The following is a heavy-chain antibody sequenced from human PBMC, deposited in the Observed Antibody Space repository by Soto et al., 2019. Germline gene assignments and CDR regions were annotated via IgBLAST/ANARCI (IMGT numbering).Heavy chain of an antibody. Sequence: EVQLVESGGGLVQPGGSLRLSCAASGFTFSSYSMNWVRQAPGKGLEWVSYISSSSSTIYYADSVKGRFSITRDNAKNSPYQQMNSLRAEDTAVYYCARDGLTTGTDPDYWGQGTLVTVSS. CDR2: ISSSSSTI. J-gene: IGHJ4*02. V-gene: IGHV3-48*01. CDR3: ARDGLTTGTDPDY. CDR1: GFTFSSYS. D-gene: IGHD1-1*01.